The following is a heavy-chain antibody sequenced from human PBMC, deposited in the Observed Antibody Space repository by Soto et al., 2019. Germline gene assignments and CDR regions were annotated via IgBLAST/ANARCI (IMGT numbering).Heavy chain of an antibody. J-gene: IGHJ1*01. CDR3: VKDESINWLSGHFSH. CDR1: GFTFDDYD. V-gene: IGHV3-9*01. CDR2: IKWNSGSI. Sequence: EVQLVESGGGLVQPGRSLRLSCAASGFTFDDYDMHWVRQVPGKGLEWVSGIKWNSGSIGYGDSVKVRFAISRDNAKNSLHLKMNSLSAEDTDFYYCVKDESINWLSGHFSHGGQCTLVTVSS. D-gene: IGHD3-9*01.